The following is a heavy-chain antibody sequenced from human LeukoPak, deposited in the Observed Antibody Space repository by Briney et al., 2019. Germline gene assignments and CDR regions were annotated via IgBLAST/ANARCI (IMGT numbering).Heavy chain of an antibody. V-gene: IGHV1-46*01. CDR1: GYTFTSYY. CDR3: ARDSLYSSSTHYFDY. J-gene: IGHJ4*02. CDR2: INPSGGST. Sequence: VVSVKVSCKASGYTFTSYYMHWVRQAPGQGLEWMGLINPSGGSTSYAQKFQGRVTMTRDTSTSTVYMELSSLRSEDTAVYYCARDSLYSSSTHYFDYWGQGTLVTVSS. D-gene: IGHD6-13*01.